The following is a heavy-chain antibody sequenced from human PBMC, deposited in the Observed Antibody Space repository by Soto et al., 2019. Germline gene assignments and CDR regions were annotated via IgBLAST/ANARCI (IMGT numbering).Heavy chain of an antibody. CDR1: GGSISSYY. CDR3: ARAERYCSGGSCSTAIFDY. CDR2: IYYSGST. D-gene: IGHD2-15*01. Sequence: SETLSLTCTVSGGSISSYYWSWIRQPPGKGLGWIGYIYYSGSTNYNPSLKSRVTISVDTSKNQFSLKLSSVTAADTAVYYCARAERYCSGGSCSTAIFDYWGQGTLVTVSS. V-gene: IGHV4-59*01. J-gene: IGHJ4*02.